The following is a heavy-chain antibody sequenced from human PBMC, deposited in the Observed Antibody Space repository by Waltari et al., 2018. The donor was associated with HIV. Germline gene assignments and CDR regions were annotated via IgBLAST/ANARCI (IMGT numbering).Heavy chain of an antibody. V-gene: IGHV3-30-3*01. Sequence: QVQLVESGGGVVQPGRSLRISWAASGFTFSSYSMRWVRQAPGKGLEWVAVISYDGSNKYYADSVKGRFTISRDNSKNTLYLQMNSLRAEDTAVYYCARGERLLWFGETWGQGTLVTVSS. CDR2: ISYDGSNK. CDR3: ARGERLLWFGET. CDR1: GFTFSSYS. J-gene: IGHJ5*02. D-gene: IGHD3-10*01.